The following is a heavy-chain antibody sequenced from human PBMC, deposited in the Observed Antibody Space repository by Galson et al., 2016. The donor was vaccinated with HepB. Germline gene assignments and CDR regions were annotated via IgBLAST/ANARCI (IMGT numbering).Heavy chain of an antibody. CDR3: AKGKLLWFGELPQDDSFDF. J-gene: IGHJ3*01. D-gene: IGHD3-10*01. CDR1: GFTFDDYA. CDR2: ISWDGTSA. V-gene: IGHV3-43D*04. Sequence: SLRLSCAASGFTFDDYAMHWVRQAPGKGLEWVSLISWDGTSAYYADSVKGRFTTSRDNTKNSLYLQMNSLRAEDTALYYCAKGKLLWFGELPQDDSFDFWGQGTMVTVSS.